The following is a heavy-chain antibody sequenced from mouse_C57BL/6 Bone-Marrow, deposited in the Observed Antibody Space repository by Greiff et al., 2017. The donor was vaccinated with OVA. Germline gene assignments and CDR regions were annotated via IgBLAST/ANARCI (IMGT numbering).Heavy chain of an antibody. Sequence: VKLQESGPGLVAPSQSLSITCTVSGFSLTSYGVDWVRQSPGKGLEWLGVIWGVGSTNYNSALKSRLSISKDNSKSQVFLTMNSLQTDDTAMYYCASGRDGASFAYWGQGTLVTVSA. D-gene: IGHD1-1*02. J-gene: IGHJ3*01. CDR3: ASGRDGASFAY. V-gene: IGHV2-6*01. CDR1: GFSLTSYG. CDR2: IWGVGST.